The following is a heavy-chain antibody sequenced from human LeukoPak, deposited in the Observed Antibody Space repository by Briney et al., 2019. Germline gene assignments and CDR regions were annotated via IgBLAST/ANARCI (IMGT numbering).Heavy chain of an antibody. CDR2: IWYDGSNK. V-gene: IGHV3-33*01. Sequence: GRSLRLSCAASGFTFSSYGMHWVRQAPGKGLEWVAVIWYDGSNKYYADSVKCRFTISRDNSKNTLYLQMNSLRAEDTAVYYCARDAGGWELPYYFDYWGQGTLVTVSS. CDR1: GFTFSSYG. J-gene: IGHJ4*02. D-gene: IGHD1-26*01. CDR3: ARDAGGWELPYYFDY.